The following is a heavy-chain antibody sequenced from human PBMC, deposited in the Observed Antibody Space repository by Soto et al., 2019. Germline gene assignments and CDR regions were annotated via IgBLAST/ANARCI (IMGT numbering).Heavy chain of an antibody. D-gene: IGHD7-27*01. CDR2: INPNNGDT. CDR1: GYTFIVYF. J-gene: IGHJ4*02. V-gene: IGHV1-2*02. Sequence: QVPLVQSGAEVQKPGASVRVSCRASGYTFIVYFLHWFRQAPGAGLEWVGWINPNNGDTRIAQKFRGRVIMTRDTSFSTVYLDLNSLTSDDTAVYYCARGPDTGAFDYWGQGALVTVSS. CDR3: ARGPDTGAFDY.